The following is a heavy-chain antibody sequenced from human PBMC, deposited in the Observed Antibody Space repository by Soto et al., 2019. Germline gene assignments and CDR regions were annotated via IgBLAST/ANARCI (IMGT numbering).Heavy chain of an antibody. Sequence: VQLEQSGPEVKKPGSSVKVSCKASGGTFSTSALSWVRQAPGQGLEWMGGIMPVFPTPDYAQKLQGRVTITXDXPTSTAYMELGGLTSDDTAVYYCARDKDRLQLGGNYYYILDVWGQGTAVTVSS. D-gene: IGHD5-12*01. CDR2: IMPVFPTP. J-gene: IGHJ6*02. CDR1: GGTFSTSA. V-gene: IGHV1-69*05. CDR3: ARDKDRLQLGGNYYYILDV.